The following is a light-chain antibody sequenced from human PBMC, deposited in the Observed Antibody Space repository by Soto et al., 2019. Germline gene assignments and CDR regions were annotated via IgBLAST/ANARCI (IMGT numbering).Light chain of an antibody. V-gene: IGLV2-14*03. CDR1: SSDVGGYNY. Sequence: QYALTQPASVSGSPGQSITISCTGTSSDVGGYNYVSWYQHHPGKAPKLMIYDVGNRPSGVSNRFSGSKSGNTASLTISGLQSEGEADYYCSSYTISSTVVFGGGTKVTVL. CDR2: DVG. CDR3: SSYTISSTVV. J-gene: IGLJ2*01.